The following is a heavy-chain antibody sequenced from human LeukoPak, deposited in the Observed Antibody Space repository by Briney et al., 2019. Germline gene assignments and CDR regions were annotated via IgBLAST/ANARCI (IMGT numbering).Heavy chain of an antibody. CDR2: IYSSVTT. D-gene: IGHD5-24*01. CDR1: RASITSYY. Sequence: PSETLSLTCAVSRASITSYYWSWIRQPPGKGLEGIGYIYSSVTTKYNPSLKSRVTISLDTPKNQVSMKLTSVTAADTAVYYCASGGLATSPRWDHNWFDPWGQGTLVTVSS. CDR3: ASGGLATSPRWDHNWFDP. J-gene: IGHJ5*02. V-gene: IGHV4-59*08.